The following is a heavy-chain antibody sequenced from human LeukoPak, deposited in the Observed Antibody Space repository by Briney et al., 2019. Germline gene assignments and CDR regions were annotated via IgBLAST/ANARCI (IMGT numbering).Heavy chain of an antibody. J-gene: IGHJ4*02. CDR2: INHSGST. CDR1: GGSFSGYY. Sequence: SETLSLTCAVYGGSFSGYYWSWIRQPPGKGLEWIGEINHSGSTNYNPSLKSRVTISVDTSKNQFSLKLSSVPAADTAVYYCARGQWFGESPPFDYWGQGTLVTVSS. V-gene: IGHV4-34*01. CDR3: ARGQWFGESPPFDY. D-gene: IGHD3-10*01.